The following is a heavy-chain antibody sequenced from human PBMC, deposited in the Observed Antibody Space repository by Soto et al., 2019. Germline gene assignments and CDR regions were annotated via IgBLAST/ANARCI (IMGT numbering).Heavy chain of an antibody. V-gene: IGHV3-30*18. CDR3: AKACTGTTRSRG. D-gene: IGHD1-7*01. CDR1: GFTFSSYG. Sequence: PGGSLRLSCAASGFTFSSYGMHWVRQAPGKGLEWVAVISYDGSNKYYADSVKGRFTISRDNSKNTLYLQMNSLRAEDTAVYYCAKACTGTTRSRGWGQGTLVTVSS. CDR2: ISYDGSNK. J-gene: IGHJ4*02.